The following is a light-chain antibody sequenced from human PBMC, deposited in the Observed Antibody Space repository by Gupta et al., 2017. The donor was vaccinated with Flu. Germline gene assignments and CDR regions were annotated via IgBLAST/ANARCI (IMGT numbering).Light chain of an antibody. CDR2: EVD. J-gene: IGLJ2*01. V-gene: IGLV2-23*02. CDR1: SNDAGTSNL. Sequence: ITISCTGASNDAGTSNLVSWYQQHPDKVPKLIIYEVDKRPSGISFRFSGSKSGNTASLTISGRQAEDETDYYCCSYVAQNTPVFGGGTKVTVL. CDR3: CSYVAQNTPV.